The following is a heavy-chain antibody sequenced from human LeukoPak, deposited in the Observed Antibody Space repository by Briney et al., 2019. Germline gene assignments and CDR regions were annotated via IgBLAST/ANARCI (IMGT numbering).Heavy chain of an antibody. Sequence: PGGSLRLSWGASGFTISSYWMRGVRQAGGKGLGWVANIKRDGSDKYYVDSVKGRFTVSRDNAKKSLYLQMNSLRAEDTAVYYCARYGAAPAAYYYYYMDVWGKGTTVTVSS. V-gene: IGHV3-7*01. CDR1: GFTISSYW. CDR3: ARYGAAPAAYYYYYMDV. CDR2: IKRDGSDK. D-gene: IGHD2-2*01. J-gene: IGHJ6*03.